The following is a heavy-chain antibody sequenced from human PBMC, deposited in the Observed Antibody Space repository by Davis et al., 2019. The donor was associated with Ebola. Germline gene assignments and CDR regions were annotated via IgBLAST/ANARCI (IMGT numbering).Heavy chain of an antibody. CDR2: INMYGSST. CDR1: GFTFSSYW. D-gene: IGHD1-26*01. CDR3: ARVPYGNYWRYFDY. V-gene: IGHV3-74*01. J-gene: IGHJ4*02. Sequence: PGGSLRLSCAASGFTFSSYWMHWVRHAPGKGLVWVSRINMYGSSTTYADSVKGRFTVSRDNAKNTLYLQMHSLRAEDTAVYYCARVPYGNYWRYFDYWGQGTLVTVSS.